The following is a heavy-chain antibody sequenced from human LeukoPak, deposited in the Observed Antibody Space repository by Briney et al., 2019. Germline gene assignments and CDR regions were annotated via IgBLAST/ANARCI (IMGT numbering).Heavy chain of an antibody. D-gene: IGHD2-2*01. Sequence: GGSLRLSCAASGFIFSTYGMHWVRQAPGKGLEWVSFIRYDESNKYYADSVKGRFTISRDNSKNTLYLQMNGLRAEDTAVYYCARASSDGVVPAATSFDCWGQGTLVTVSS. CDR1: GFIFSTYG. CDR3: ARASSDGVVPAATSFDC. V-gene: IGHV3-30*02. CDR2: IRYDESNK. J-gene: IGHJ4*02.